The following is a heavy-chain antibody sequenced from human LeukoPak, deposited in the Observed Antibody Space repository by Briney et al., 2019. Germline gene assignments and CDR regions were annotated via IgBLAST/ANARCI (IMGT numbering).Heavy chain of an antibody. V-gene: IGHV3-30*02. Sequence: RGPLRFSCAASGFSFSSYEMNWVRQAPGKGLEWVAFIRYDGSNKYYADSVKGRFTISRDNSKNTLYLQMNSLRAEDTAVYYCAKDEYYYDSSGYHWPDIWGQGTLVTVSS. CDR1: GFSFSSYE. CDR3: AKDEYYYDSSGYHWPDI. J-gene: IGHJ3*02. CDR2: IRYDGSNK. D-gene: IGHD3-22*01.